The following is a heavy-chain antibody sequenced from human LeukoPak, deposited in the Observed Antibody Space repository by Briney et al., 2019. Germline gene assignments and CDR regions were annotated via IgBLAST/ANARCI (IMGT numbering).Heavy chain of an antibody. Sequence: GGSLRLSCAASGFTFSSYGMHWVRQAPGKGLEWVAFIRYDGSNKYYADSVKGRFTISRDNSKNTLYLQMNSLGAEDTAIYYCAEDLVTGSLDYWGQGTLVTVSS. CDR1: GFTFSSYG. CDR2: IRYDGSNK. D-gene: IGHD3-10*01. V-gene: IGHV3-30*02. J-gene: IGHJ4*02. CDR3: AEDLVTGSLDY.